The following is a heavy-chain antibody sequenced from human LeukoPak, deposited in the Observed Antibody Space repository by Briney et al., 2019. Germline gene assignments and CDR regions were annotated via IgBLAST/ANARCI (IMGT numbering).Heavy chain of an antibody. V-gene: IGHV3-15*01. CDR2: IKSKTDGGAT. Sequence: GGSLRLSRAASGFTFSNAWMSWVRQAPGKGLEWVGRIKSKTDGGATDYAAPVKGRFTISRDDSKNTLYLQMNSLKTEDTAVYYCTTETYDFWSDPDYWGQGTTVTVSS. D-gene: IGHD3-3*01. J-gene: IGHJ4*03. CDR1: GFTFSNAW. CDR3: TTETYDFWSDPDY.